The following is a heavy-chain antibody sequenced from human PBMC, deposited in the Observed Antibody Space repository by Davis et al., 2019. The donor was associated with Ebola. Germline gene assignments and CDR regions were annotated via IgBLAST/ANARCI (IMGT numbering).Heavy chain of an antibody. D-gene: IGHD4-23*01. CDR1: GGSFSGYY. V-gene: IGHV4-34*01. CDR3: ARALRYGGNSGADY. J-gene: IGHJ4*02. CDR2: INHSGIT. Sequence: PSETLSLTCAVYGGSFSGYYWSWIRQPPGKGLEWIGEINHSGITKYNPSLKSRVTISVDTSKNQFSLKLSSVTAADTDVYYCARALRYGGNSGADYWGQGTLVTVSS.